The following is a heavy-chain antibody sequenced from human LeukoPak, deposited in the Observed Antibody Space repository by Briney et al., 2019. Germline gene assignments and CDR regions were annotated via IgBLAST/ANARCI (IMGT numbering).Heavy chain of an antibody. CDR3: AKRKEYYYGSGSDWFDY. CDR1: GFTFSSYA. V-gene: IGHV3-23*01. J-gene: IGHJ4*02. Sequence: GGSLRLSCAASGFTFSSYAMGWVRQAPGKGLEWVSGISGSGGSTYYADSVKGRFTISRDNSKNTLYLQMNSLRVEDTALYYCAKRKEYYYGSGSDWFDYWGQGTLVTVSS. D-gene: IGHD3-10*01. CDR2: ISGSGGST.